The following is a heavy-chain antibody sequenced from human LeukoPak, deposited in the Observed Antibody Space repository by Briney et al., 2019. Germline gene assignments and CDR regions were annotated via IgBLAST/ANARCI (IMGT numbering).Heavy chain of an antibody. CDR3: ARRPFGSKGFDY. CDR2: ISYDGSNK. Sequence: PGGSLRLSCAASGFTFSSYGMHWVRQAPGKGLEWVAVISYDGSNKYYADSVKGRFTISRDNSKNTLYLQMNSLRAEDTAVYYCARRPFGSKGFDYWGQGTLVTVSS. CDR1: GFTFSSYG. J-gene: IGHJ4*02. D-gene: IGHD1-26*01. V-gene: IGHV3-30*03.